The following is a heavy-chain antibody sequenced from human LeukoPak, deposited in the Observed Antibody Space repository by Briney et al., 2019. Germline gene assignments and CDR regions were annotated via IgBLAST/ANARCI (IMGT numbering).Heavy chain of an antibody. D-gene: IGHD3-16*01. Sequence: SSETLSLTCTVSGGSISSYYWSWIRQPPGKGLEWIGYFYYTGSTNYSPSLESRATISGDTSKNQFSLRLSSVTAADTAVYYCARQGGRGGTYPLDYWGQGTLVTVSS. CDR1: GGSISSYY. J-gene: IGHJ4*02. CDR3: ARQGGRGGTYPLDY. V-gene: IGHV4-59*08. CDR2: FYYTGST.